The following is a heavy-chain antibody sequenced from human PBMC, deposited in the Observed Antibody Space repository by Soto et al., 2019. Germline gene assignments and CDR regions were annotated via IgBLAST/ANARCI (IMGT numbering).Heavy chain of an antibody. J-gene: IGHJ4*02. D-gene: IGHD6-13*01. CDR1: GGSISSYY. Sequence: QVQLQESGPGLVKPSETLSLTCTVSGGSISSYYWTWIRQPPGKGLEWVGYVYYSGTTYYNPSLQSRVTISVDTSKNQFSLKVKSVTASDPAIYFFARACSTLRYFFDYRGQGSLVTVSS. CDR2: VYYSGTT. V-gene: IGHV4-59*01. CDR3: ARACSTLRYFFDY.